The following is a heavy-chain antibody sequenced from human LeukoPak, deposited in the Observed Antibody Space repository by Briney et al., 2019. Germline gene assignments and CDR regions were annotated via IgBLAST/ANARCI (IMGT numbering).Heavy chain of an antibody. Sequence: SLRLSXAXXGFTFXSYWMSWVRQAPGKGLEWVANIKQDGSEKYYVDSVKGRFTISRDNAKNSLYLQMNSLRAEDTAVYYCARDRYYIRQLYTDYWGQGTLVTVSS. V-gene: IGHV3-7*01. D-gene: IGHD6-6*01. CDR1: GFTFXSYW. CDR3: ARDRYYIRQLYTDY. J-gene: IGHJ4*02. CDR2: IKQDGSEK.